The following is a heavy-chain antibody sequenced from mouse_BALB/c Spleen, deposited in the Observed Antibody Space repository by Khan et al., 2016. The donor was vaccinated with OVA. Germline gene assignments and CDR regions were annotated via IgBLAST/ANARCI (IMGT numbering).Heavy chain of an antibody. J-gene: IGHJ1*01. CDR1: GYTFTDYV. CDR3: AREGVSNYVRYFDV. CDR2: IYPGSVSS. V-gene: IGHV1-77*01. Sequence: QVQLQQSGPELVKPGASVKMSCKDSGYTFTDYVISWVKQRTGQGLEWIGEIYPGSVSSYYNEKFTGKATLTADKSSNTAYMQLSSLTSEYSAVDFCAREGVSNYVRYFDVWGAGTTVTVSS. D-gene: IGHD2-5*01.